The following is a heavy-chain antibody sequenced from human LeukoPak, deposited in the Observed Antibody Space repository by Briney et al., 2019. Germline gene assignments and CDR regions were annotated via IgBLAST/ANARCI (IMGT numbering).Heavy chain of an antibody. CDR3: ARGPKLGINWYFDL. CDR2: IIPILGIA. Sequence: SVKVSCKASGGTFSSYTISWVRQAPGQGLEWMGRIIPILGIANYAQKFQGRVTITADKSTSTAYMELSSLRSEDTAVYYCARGPKLGINWYFDLWGRGTLVTVSS. V-gene: IGHV1-69*02. J-gene: IGHJ2*01. D-gene: IGHD7-27*01. CDR1: GGTFSSYT.